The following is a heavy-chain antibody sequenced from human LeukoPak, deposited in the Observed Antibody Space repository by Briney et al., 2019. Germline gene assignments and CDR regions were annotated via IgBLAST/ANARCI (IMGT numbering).Heavy chain of an antibody. CDR2: ISSSGSTI. J-gene: IGHJ4*02. D-gene: IGHD5-24*01. CDR3: ARDRGRWLQYYVY. V-gene: IGHV3-48*03. CDR1: GCTFSSYG. Sequence: PAGSLSLSCAASGCTFSSYGLTWVRQAPGKGLEWVSYISSSGSTIYYADSVKGRFTISRDNAKNSLYLQMNSLRAEDTAVYYCARDRGRWLQYYVYWGQGTLVTVSS.